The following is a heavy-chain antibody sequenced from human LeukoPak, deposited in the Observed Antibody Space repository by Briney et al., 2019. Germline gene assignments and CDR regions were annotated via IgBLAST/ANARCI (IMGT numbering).Heavy chain of an antibody. CDR3: ARLLRVFGVATYYYYYMDV. D-gene: IGHD3-3*01. J-gene: IGHJ6*03. V-gene: IGHV4-34*01. CDR1: GGSFSGYY. CDR2: INHSGST. Sequence: SETLSLTCAVYGGSFSGYYWSWIRQPPGKGLEWIGEINHSGSTNYNPSLKSRVTISVDTSKNQFFLKLSSVTAADTAVYYCARLLRVFGVATYYYYYMDVWGKGTTVTVSS.